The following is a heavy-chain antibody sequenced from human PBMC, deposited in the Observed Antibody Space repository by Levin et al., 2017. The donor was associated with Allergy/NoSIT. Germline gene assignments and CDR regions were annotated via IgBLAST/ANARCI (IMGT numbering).Heavy chain of an antibody. Sequence: GGSLRLSCAASGFTFSSYGMSWVRQAPGKGLEWVSSISDSGDTTNYADSVTGRFTISRDNSKNTLYLQMNSLRAEDTAVYYCAKGGYGSGTGYFDYWGQGTLVTVSS. V-gene: IGHV3-23*01. CDR3: AKGGYGSGTGYFDY. D-gene: IGHD3-10*01. J-gene: IGHJ4*02. CDR2: ISDSGDTT. CDR1: GFTFSSYG.